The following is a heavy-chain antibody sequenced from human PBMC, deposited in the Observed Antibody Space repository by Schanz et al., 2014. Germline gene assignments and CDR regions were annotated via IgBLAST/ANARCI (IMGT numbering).Heavy chain of an antibody. CDR2: ISSSGGHI. CDR1: GFTVSAYS. CDR3: AKGFGGYDLVLDY. D-gene: IGHD5-12*01. Sequence: EVQVVESGGGLVRPGGSLRLSCSGFTVSAYSANWVRQAPGKGLEWVSSISSSGGHIYYADSVKGRFTISRDNSKNTLSLQMNSLRAEDTAVYYCAKGFGGYDLVLDYWGQGTLVTVSS. V-gene: IGHV3-21*02. J-gene: IGHJ4*02.